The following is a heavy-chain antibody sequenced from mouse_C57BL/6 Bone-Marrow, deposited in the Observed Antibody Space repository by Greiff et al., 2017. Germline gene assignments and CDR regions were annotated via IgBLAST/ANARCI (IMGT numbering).Heavy chain of an antibody. CDR2: IYPRSGNT. J-gene: IGHJ4*01. V-gene: IGHV1-81*01. CDR3: ARWGYDGYYDYAMDY. CDR1: GYTFTSYG. Sequence: QVQLQQSGAELARPGASVKLSCKASGYTFTSYGISWVKQRTGQGLEWIGEIYPRSGNTYYNEQFKGKATLTADKSSSTAYMGLRSLTSEDSAVYFCARWGYDGYYDYAMDYWGQGTSVTVSS. D-gene: IGHD2-3*01.